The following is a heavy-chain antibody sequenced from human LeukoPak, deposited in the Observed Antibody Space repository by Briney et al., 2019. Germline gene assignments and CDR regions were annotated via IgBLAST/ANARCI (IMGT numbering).Heavy chain of an antibody. Sequence: SETLSLTCTVSGGSISSGSYYWSWIRQPAGKGLEWIGRIYATGTTNYNPSLKSRVTISVDTSKNHFSLKLSSVTAADTAVYFCATGREGWFDPWGQGTLVTVSS. CDR1: GGSISSGSYY. V-gene: IGHV4-61*02. D-gene: IGHD5-24*01. CDR3: ATGREGWFDP. CDR2: IYATGTT. J-gene: IGHJ5*02.